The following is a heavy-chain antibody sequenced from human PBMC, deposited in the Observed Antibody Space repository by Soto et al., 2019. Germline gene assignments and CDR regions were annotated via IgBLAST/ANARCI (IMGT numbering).Heavy chain of an antibody. D-gene: IGHD3-3*01. CDR3: ARGGVSTRTFDY. CDR2: IYPSDSDT. Sequence: ESLKISCKGSGYNFAGYWIAWVRQMPGKGLELMGIIYPSDSDTRYRPSFQGQVTISADKSISSAYLQWSSLRASDTAMYYCARGGVSTRTFDYWGQGTPVTVSS. CDR1: GYNFAGYW. J-gene: IGHJ4*02. V-gene: IGHV5-51*01.